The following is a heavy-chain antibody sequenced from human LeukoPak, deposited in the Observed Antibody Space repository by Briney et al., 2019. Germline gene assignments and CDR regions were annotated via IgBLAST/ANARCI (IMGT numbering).Heavy chain of an antibody. J-gene: IGHJ4*02. Sequence: GGSLRLSCAASGFTFSSYAIHWVRQAPGKGLEWVAVISYDGSNKYYADSVKGRFTISRDNSKNTLYLQMNSLRAEDTAVYFCARDHNSGNYRNYYFDFWGQGTLVTVSS. D-gene: IGHD1-26*01. CDR1: GFTFSSYA. CDR3: ARDHNSGNYRNYYFDF. CDR2: ISYDGSNK. V-gene: IGHV3-30-3*01.